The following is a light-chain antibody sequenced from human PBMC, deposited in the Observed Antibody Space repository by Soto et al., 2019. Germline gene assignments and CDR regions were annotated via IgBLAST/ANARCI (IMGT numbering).Light chain of an antibody. CDR3: QQRSDRLTIT. CDR1: QSVSSN. V-gene: IGKV3D-15*01. Sequence: EIVMTQSPATRSVSPGERATLSCRASQSVSSNLAWYQQKPGQAPRLLIYGASSRATGIPDRFSGSGSGTDFTLTISSLEPEDSAVYYCQQRSDRLTITFGQGTRLEIK. CDR2: GAS. J-gene: IGKJ5*01.